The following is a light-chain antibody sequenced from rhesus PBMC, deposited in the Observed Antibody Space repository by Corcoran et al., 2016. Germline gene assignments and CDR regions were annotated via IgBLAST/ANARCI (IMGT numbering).Light chain of an antibody. V-gene: IGKV3S9*01. CDR2: GAS. J-gene: IGKJ1*01. CDR1: QTVSSY. CDR3: QQYNNWKT. Sequence: EIVMTQSPATLSLSPGERATLSCRASQTVSSYVAWYQQKPEQAPRLLIYGASSRATGIPGRFSGSGSGTDFTLIISRLEPEDVGVYYCQQYNNWKTFGQGTKVEIK.